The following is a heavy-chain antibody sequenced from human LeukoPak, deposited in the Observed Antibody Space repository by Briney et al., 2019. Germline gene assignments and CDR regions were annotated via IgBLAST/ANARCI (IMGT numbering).Heavy chain of an antibody. V-gene: IGHV1-18*01. CDR1: GYTFTSYG. J-gene: IGHJ4*02. CDR2: ISAYNGNT. CDR3: ARPPPPYCSSTSCLPYDY. D-gene: IGHD2-2*01. Sequence: GASVKVSCKASGYTFTSYGISWVRHAPGQGLEWMGWISAYNGNTNYAQKLQGRVTMTTDTSTCTAYMELRSLRSDDPAVYYCARPPPPYCSSTSCLPYDYWGQGNLVTVSS.